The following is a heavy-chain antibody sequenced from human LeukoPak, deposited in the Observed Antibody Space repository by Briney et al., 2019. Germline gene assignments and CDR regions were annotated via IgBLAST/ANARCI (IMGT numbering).Heavy chain of an antibody. D-gene: IGHD3-9*01. CDR3: ARLPEYYDILTGYSYFDY. CDR2: INHSGST. V-gene: IGHV4-34*01. J-gene: IGHJ4*02. Sequence: SETLSLTCAVYGGSFSDYYWSWIRQPPGKGLEYIGEINHSGSTNYNPSLKSRVTISVDTSKNQFSLKLSSVTAADTAVYYCARLPEYYDILTGYSYFDYWGQGTLVTVSS. CDR1: GGSFSDYY.